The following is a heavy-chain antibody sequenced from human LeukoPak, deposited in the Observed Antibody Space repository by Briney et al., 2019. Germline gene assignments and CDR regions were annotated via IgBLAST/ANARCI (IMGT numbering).Heavy chain of an antibody. CDR1: GYTFTDYY. CDR3: ARSLAGPDY. D-gene: IGHD3-3*02. Sequence: GASVKVSCKASGYTFTDYYMHWVRQAPGQGLEWMGWINPNSGATNFAQRFQGRVTMTRDTSISTAYMELSSLRSDDTAVYYRARSLAGPDYWGQGTLVTVSS. V-gene: IGHV1-2*02. J-gene: IGHJ4*02. CDR2: INPNSGAT.